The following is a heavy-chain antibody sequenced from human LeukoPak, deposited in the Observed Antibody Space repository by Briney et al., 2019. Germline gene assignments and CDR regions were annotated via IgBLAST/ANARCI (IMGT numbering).Heavy chain of an antibody. CDR2: ISSSGSTI. V-gene: IGHV3-48*04. J-gene: IGHJ4*02. CDR1: GFTFSSYS. D-gene: IGHD6-13*01. CDR3: ARDLGLLAAAGIDY. Sequence: GGSLRLSCAASGFTFSSYSMNWVRQAPGKGLEWVSYISSSGSTIYYADSVKGRFTISRDNAKNSLYLQMNSLRAEDTAVYYCARDLGLLAAAGIDYWGQGTLVTVSS.